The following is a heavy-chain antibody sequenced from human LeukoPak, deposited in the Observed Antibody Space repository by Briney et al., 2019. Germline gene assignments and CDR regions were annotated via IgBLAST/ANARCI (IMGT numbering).Heavy chain of an antibody. CDR3: ANARGADYRFDY. V-gene: IGHV3-7*01. CDR2: IKQDGSEK. J-gene: IGHJ4*02. CDR1: GLTFSSYW. D-gene: IGHD4-11*01. Sequence: PGGSLRLSCAASGLTFSSYWMTWVRQAPGKGLEWVANIKQDGSEKNYVDSVKGRFTISRDNAKNSLYLQMNSLRVEDTAVYYCANARGADYRFDYWGQGTLVTVSS.